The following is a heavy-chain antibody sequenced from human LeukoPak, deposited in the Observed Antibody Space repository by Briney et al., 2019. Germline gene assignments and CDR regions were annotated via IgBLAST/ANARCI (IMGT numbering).Heavy chain of an antibody. J-gene: IGHJ5*02. CDR1: GFTFSNAW. V-gene: IGHV3-15*01. CDR2: IRPRSDGGTT. CDR3: TGYFYGSGSYYNVEWFDP. D-gene: IGHD3-10*01. Sequence: SGGSLRLSCAASGFTFSNAWMGWVRQAPGKGLEWVGRIRPRSDGGTTDYGGPVKGRFTISRDDSKNMLFLEMNSLETEDTAVYYCTGYFYGSGSYYNVEWFDPWGPGTLVTVSS.